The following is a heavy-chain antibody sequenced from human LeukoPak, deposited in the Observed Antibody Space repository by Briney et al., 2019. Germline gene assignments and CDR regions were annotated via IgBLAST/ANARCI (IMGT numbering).Heavy chain of an antibody. CDR2: ISAYNGNT. V-gene: IGHV1-18*01. D-gene: IGHD4-17*01. CDR3: AIKYGDPYYGMDV. CDR1: GYTFTSYG. Sequence: ASVKVSRKASGYTFTSYGISWVRQAPGQGLEWMGWISAYNGNTNYAQKLQGRVTMTTDTSTSTAYMELSSLRPEDTAVYYCAIKYGDPYYGMDVWGQGTTVTVSS. J-gene: IGHJ6*02.